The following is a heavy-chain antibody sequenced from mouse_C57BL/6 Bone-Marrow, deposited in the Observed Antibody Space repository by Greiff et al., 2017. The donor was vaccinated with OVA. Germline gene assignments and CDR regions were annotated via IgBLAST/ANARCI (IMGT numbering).Heavy chain of an antibody. CDR3: ASRENGSSSHYFDY. CDR1: GYTFTSYW. J-gene: IGHJ2*01. Sequence: QVQLQQPGAELVKPGASVKMSCKASGYTFTSYWITWVKQRPGQGLEWIGDIYPGSGSTNYNEKLKSKATLTVDTSSSTAYMQLSSLTSEDSAVYYGASRENGSSSHYFDYWGQGTTLTVSS. CDR2: IYPGSGST. D-gene: IGHD1-1*01. V-gene: IGHV1-55*01.